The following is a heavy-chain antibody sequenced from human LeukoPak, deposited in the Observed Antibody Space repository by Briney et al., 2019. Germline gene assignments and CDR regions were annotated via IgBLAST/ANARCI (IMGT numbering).Heavy chain of an antibody. CDR1: GFTFSYYS. D-gene: IGHD3-10*01. Sequence: GGSLRLSCAASGFTFSYYSMHWVRQAPGKGLEYVSAIDYKEGSTYYANSVKGRFTVSRDNAKNTLYLQMGSLGAEDMAVYYCARAGVNDVFGVWGQGTKVTVSS. J-gene: IGHJ3*01. V-gene: IGHV3-64*01. CDR2: IDYKEGST. CDR3: ARAGVNDVFGV.